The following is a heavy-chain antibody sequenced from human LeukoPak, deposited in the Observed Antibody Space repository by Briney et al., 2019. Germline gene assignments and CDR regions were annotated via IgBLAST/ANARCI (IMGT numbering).Heavy chain of an antibody. Sequence: ASVKVSCKASGYTFTNYYMHWVRQAPGHGLEWMGWINPNRGDTNYAQKFQGRVTMTRDTSISTAFMELTRLTSDDTAVYYCTRDLLGFATTPLSDWGQGTLVTVSS. CDR1: GYTFTNYY. V-gene: IGHV1-2*02. J-gene: IGHJ4*02. D-gene: IGHD4-17*01. CDR2: INPNRGDT. CDR3: TRDLLGFATTPLSD.